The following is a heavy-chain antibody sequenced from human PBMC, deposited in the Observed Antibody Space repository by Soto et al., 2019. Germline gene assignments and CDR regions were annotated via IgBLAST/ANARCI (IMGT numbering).Heavy chain of an antibody. D-gene: IGHD3-16*01. CDR1: GFTFRFYA. CDR2: ISGSGRTT. CDR3: AKFRGPSYSYYSMDV. J-gene: IGHJ6*03. Sequence: EVQLLESGGGLVQPGGSLRLSCASSGFTFRFYAMNWLRQAPGRGLECVSVISGSGRTTYYADSVKGRFTVSRDNSKNTLYLQMNSLRAEDTALYYCAKFRGPSYSYYSMDVWGKGTTVTVSS. V-gene: IGHV3-23*01.